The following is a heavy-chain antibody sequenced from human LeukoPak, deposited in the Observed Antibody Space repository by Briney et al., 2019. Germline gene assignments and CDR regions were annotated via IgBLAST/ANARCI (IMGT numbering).Heavy chain of an antibody. CDR3: ARLGGYQVVHYYYYMDV. CDR1: GGSISTYY. CDR2: VYYTGST. Sequence: SETLSLTCTVSGGSISTYYGSWIRQPPGKGLEWIGYVYYTGSTNYNPSLKSRVTISVDTSKNQFSLNLSSVTAADTAVYYCARLGGYQVVHYYYYMDVWGKGTTVTVS. J-gene: IGHJ6*03. V-gene: IGHV4-59*08. D-gene: IGHD3-16*02.